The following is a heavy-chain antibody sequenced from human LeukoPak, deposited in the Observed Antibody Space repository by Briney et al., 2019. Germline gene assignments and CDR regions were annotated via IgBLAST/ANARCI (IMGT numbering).Heavy chain of an antibody. CDR1: GGSISSGDYY. D-gene: IGHD1-1*01. Sequence: SETLSLTCTVSGGSISSGDYYWSWIRQPPGKGLEWIGYIYYSGSTHYNPSLKSRLTIPIDTSKNQISLKLSSVTAADTAVYYCARALEYYYYYYMDVWGKGTTVTVSS. J-gene: IGHJ6*03. V-gene: IGHV4-30-4*08. CDR3: ARALEYYYYYYMDV. CDR2: IYYSGST.